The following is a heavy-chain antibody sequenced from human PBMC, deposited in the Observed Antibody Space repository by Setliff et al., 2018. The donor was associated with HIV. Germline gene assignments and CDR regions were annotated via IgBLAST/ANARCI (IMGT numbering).Heavy chain of an antibody. J-gene: IGHJ6*03. V-gene: IGHV4-39*07. CDR1: GGSITNTDYY. Sequence: SETLSLTCTASGGSITNTDYYWGWVRQPPGKGLEWIGSVHYRGNTLYSTDYNPSLKSRVTISVDTSKNQFSLKLSSVTAADAAVYYCARGRLRPQTYYYYYYMDVWGKGTTVTVSS. CDR2: VHYRGNTLYST. D-gene: IGHD5-12*01. CDR3: ARGRLRPQTYYYYYYMDV.